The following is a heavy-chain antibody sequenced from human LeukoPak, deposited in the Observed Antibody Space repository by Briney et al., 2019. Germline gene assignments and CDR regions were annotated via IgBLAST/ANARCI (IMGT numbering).Heavy chain of an antibody. D-gene: IGHD5-12*01. J-gene: IGHJ4*02. CDR2: IIGSSGDT. CDR1: GFSLTNFA. Sequence: GGSLRLSCAPSGFSLTNFAMSWVRQAPGKGLEWVSLIIGSSGDTFYADSVKGRFTISRDNSKNRLYLQMNSLRAEDTALYYCAKGAYDYIEMGYFDYWGQGTLVTVSS. CDR3: AKGAYDYIEMGYFDY. V-gene: IGHV3-23*01.